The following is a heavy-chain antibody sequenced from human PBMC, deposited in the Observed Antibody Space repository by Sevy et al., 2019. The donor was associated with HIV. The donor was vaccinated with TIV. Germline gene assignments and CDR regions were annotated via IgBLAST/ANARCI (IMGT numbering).Heavy chain of an antibody. CDR1: GFTFSSYA. J-gene: IGHJ6*02. Sequence: GGSLRLSCAASGFTFSSYAMHWVRQAPGKGLEWVAVISYDGSKKYYADSVKGRFTISRDNSKNTLYLQMNSLRAEDTAVYYCARAQPLYCSSTSCYSHGMDVWGQGTTVTVSS. CDR2: ISYDGSKK. D-gene: IGHD2-2*01. CDR3: ARAQPLYCSSTSCYSHGMDV. V-gene: IGHV3-30-3*01.